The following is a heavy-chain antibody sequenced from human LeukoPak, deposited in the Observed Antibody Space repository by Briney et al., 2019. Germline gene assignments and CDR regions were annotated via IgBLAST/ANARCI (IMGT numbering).Heavy chain of an antibody. CDR2: IYYSGST. J-gene: IGHJ4*02. V-gene: IGHV4-39*07. CDR3: ARGRVISSGTQVFDY. D-gene: IGHD3-22*01. CDR1: GGSISSSSYH. Sequence: SETLSLTCTVSGGSISSSSYHWGWVRQPPGKGLEWIESIYYSGSTYYNPSLKSRVTISVDTSKNQFSLKLSSVTAADTAVYYCARGRVISSGTQVFDYWGQGTLVTVSS.